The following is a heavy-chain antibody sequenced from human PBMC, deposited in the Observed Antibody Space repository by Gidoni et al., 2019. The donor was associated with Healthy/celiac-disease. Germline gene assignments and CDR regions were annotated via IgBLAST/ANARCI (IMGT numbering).Heavy chain of an antibody. V-gene: IGHV3-30*18. CDR3: AKDNGYLDY. Sequence: QVQLVESGGGVVQPGRSWRLPCAASGFTFSSSGMHWVRQAPGKGLGWVAVISYDGSNKYYADSVKGRFTISRDNSKNTLYLQMNSLRAEDTAVYYCAKDNGYLDYWGQGTLVTVSS. D-gene: IGHD2-8*01. CDR1: GFTFSSSG. J-gene: IGHJ4*02. CDR2: ISYDGSNK.